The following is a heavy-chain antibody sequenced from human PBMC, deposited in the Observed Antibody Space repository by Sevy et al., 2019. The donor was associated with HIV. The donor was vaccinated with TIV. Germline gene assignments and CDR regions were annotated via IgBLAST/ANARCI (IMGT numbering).Heavy chain of an antibody. CDR1: GFSLSTYA. J-gene: IGHJ3*02. Sequence: GGSLRLSCVVSGFSLSTYAMSWVRQAPGKGLEWVSSMSSSGGSRYYVDSVKGRFTISRDISKNTLYLQMNTLRDDDTAIYYCAKVNTSGWSSDDAFDIWDQGTMVTVSS. D-gene: IGHD6-19*01. CDR2: MSSSGGSR. CDR3: AKVNTSGWSSDDAFDI. V-gene: IGHV3-23*01.